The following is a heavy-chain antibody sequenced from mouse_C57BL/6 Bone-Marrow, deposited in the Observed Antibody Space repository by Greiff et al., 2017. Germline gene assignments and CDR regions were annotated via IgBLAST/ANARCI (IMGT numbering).Heavy chain of an antibody. V-gene: IGHV1-81*01. J-gene: IGHJ4*01. Sequence: QVQLKQSGAELARPGASVKLSCKASGYTFTSYGISWVKQRTGQGLEWIGEIYPRSGNTYYNEKFKGKATLTADKSSSTAYMELRSLTSEDSAVYFCARRGPYSSDYWGQGTSVTVSS. CDR3: ARRGPYSSDY. CDR2: IYPRSGNT. CDR1: GYTFTSYG.